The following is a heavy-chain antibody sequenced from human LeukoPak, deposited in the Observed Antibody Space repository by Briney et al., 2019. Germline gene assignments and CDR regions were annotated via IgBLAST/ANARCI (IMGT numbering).Heavy chain of an antibody. CDR3: ARDEAGSYFDY. CDR2: IIPILGIA. J-gene: IGHJ4*02. CDR1: GGTFSSYA. V-gene: IGHV1-69*04. Sequence: SVKVSCKASGGTFSSYAISWVRQAPGQGLEWMGRIIPILGIANYAQKFQGRVTITADKPTSTAYMELSSLRSEDTAVYYCARDEAGSYFDYWGQGTLVTVSS.